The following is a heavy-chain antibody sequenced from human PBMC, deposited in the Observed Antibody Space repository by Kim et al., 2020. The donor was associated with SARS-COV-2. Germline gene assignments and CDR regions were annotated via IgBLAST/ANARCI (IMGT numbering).Heavy chain of an antibody. V-gene: IGHV5-51*01. CDR3: ASRIVVPEDHCGGDCYSTDAFDI. D-gene: IGHD2-21*02. J-gene: IGHJ3*02. CDR2: IYPGDSDT. CDR1: GYSFTSYW. Sequence: GESLKISCKGSGYSFTSYWIGWVRQMPGKGLEWMGIIYPGDSDTRYSPSFQGQVTISADKSISTAYLQWSSLKASDTAMYYCASRIVVPEDHCGGDCYSTDAFDIWGQGTMVTVSS.